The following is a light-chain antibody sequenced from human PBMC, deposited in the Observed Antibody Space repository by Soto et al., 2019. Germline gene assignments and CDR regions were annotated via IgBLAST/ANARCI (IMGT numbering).Light chain of an antibody. CDR3: QQYNNWPPYS. V-gene: IGKV3-15*01. CDR1: QSISSD. CDR2: GGS. J-gene: IGKJ2*03. Sequence: EIMMTQSPATLSVSPGERATLSCRASQSISSDLAWYQQKPGQAPRLLIYGGSTRAPGIPGRFTGSGFGTDFTLTISSLQSEDFAVYYWQQYNNWPPYSFGQGTNLEIK.